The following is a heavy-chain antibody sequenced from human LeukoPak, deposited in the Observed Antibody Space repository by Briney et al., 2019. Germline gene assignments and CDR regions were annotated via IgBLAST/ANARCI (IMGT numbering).Heavy chain of an antibody. Sequence: KASETLSLTCTVSGGSISSSSYYWGWIRQPPGKGLEWIGSIYYSGSTYYNPSLKSRVTISVDTSKNQFSLKLSSVTAADTAVYYCARQVHDYDVLDYWGQGTLVTVSS. CDR2: IYYSGST. V-gene: IGHV4-39*01. D-gene: IGHD4-17*01. CDR3: ARQVHDYDVLDY. CDR1: GGSISSSSYY. J-gene: IGHJ4*02.